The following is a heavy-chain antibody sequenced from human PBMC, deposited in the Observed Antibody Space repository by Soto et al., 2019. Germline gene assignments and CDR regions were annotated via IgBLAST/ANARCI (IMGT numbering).Heavy chain of an antibody. CDR3: ARVVTQYYDSSGYQPNFDY. Sequence: SETLSLTCTVSGGSISSGGYYWSWIRQHPGKGLEWIGYIYYSGGIYYNPSLKSRVTISVDTSKNQFSLKLSSVTAADTAVYYCARVVTQYYDSSGYQPNFDYWGQGTLVTVSS. D-gene: IGHD3-22*01. CDR1: GGSISSGGYY. CDR2: IYYSGGI. V-gene: IGHV4-31*03. J-gene: IGHJ4*02.